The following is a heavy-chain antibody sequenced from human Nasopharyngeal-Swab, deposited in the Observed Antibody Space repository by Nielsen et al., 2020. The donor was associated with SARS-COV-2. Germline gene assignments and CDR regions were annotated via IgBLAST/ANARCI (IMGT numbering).Heavy chain of an antibody. CDR2: INTNTGNP. Sequence: ASVKVSCKASGYTFTSYAMNWVRQAPGQGLEWMGWINTNTGNPTYAQGFTGRFVFSLDTSVSTAYLQIGSLKAEDTAVYYCARDHPTQPGDTAMDNSDYWGQGTLVTVSS. CDR1: GYTFTSYA. J-gene: IGHJ4*02. CDR3: ARDHPTQPGDTAMDNSDY. D-gene: IGHD5-18*01. V-gene: IGHV7-4-1*01.